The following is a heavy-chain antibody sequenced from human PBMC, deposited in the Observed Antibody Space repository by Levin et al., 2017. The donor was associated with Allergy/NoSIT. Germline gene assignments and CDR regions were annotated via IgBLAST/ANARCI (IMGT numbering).Heavy chain of an antibody. CDR2: IYNKVST. V-gene: IGHV4-59*01. CDR3: ARDASLDY. CDR1: GGSISSYY. Sequence: SQTLSLTCTVSGGSISSYYWSWIRQPPGKGLEWIGYIYNKVSTHYNPSVKSRVTISVDTSKNQFSLKLRSVTAADTAVYYCARDASLDYWGQGTLVTVSS. J-gene: IGHJ4*02.